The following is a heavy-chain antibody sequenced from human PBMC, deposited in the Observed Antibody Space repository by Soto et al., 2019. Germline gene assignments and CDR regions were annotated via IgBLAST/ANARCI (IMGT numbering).Heavy chain of an antibody. CDR3: ATIGRYDFMMFAY. Sequence: GGSLRLACAASGFTFSDYYMSWIRQAPGKGLEWVSYISSSGSTIYYADSVKGRFTISRDNAKNSLYLQMNSLRAEDTAVYYCATIGRYDFMMFAYRGQGTLVTVSS. CDR1: GFTFSDYY. D-gene: IGHD3-3*01. V-gene: IGHV3-11*01. CDR2: ISSSGSTI. J-gene: IGHJ4*02.